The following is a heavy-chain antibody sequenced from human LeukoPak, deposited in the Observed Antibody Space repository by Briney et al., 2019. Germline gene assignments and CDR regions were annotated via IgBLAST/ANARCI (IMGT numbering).Heavy chain of an antibody. Sequence: PGGGLRLFCSASWFSTSSNYIRWVRRPPPRGLQWVSVIYSGGSTYYADSVTGRFTISSYNSKNTLYLQMNSLRAEDTAVYYCVRGPGYDSANDAFDIWGQGTMVTVSS. D-gene: IGHD5-12*01. J-gene: IGHJ3*02. CDR1: WFSTSSNY. CDR3: VRGPGYDSANDAFDI. V-gene: IGHV3-53*01. CDR2: IYSGGST.